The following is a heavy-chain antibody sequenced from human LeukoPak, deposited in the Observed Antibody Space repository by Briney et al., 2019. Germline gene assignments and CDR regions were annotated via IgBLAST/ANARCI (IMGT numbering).Heavy chain of an antibody. V-gene: IGHV3-23*01. CDR1: GFTFSSYA. CDR3: AKNLLGDAAYSWYFDL. CDR2: SGSGGST. J-gene: IGHJ2*01. D-gene: IGHD1-26*01. Sequence: PGGSLRLSCAAFGFTFSSYAMSWVRQAPGKGLEWVSTSGSGGSTYYTDSVKGRFTISRDNSKNTLYLQMNSLRAEDTAVYYCAKNLLGDAAYSWYFDLWGRGTLVTVSS.